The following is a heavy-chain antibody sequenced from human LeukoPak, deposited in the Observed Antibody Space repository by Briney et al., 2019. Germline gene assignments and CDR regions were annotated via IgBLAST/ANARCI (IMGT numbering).Heavy chain of an antibody. J-gene: IGHJ4*02. CDR2: INHSGST. V-gene: IGHV4-34*01. Sequence: PSETLSLTCAVYGGSFSGYYWSWIRQPPGKGLEWIGEINHSGSTNYNPSLKSRVTISVDTSKNQFSLKLSSVTAADTAVYYCARGWSAGSRDYWGQGTLVTVSS. CDR1: GGSFSGYY. CDR3: ARGWSAGSRDY.